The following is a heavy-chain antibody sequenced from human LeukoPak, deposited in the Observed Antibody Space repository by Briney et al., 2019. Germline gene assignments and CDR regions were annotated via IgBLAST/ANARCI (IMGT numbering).Heavy chain of an antibody. V-gene: IGHV3-64D*06. CDR1: GVTFSSDV. Sequence: PGGSLRLSCSVSGVTFSSDVMHWVRQAPGEGVEYVSAISSNGDNTYYADSVKGRFTISRDNSKNTLYLQMSSLRADDTAVYYCVRGTGYWGQGTLVTVSS. CDR3: VRGTGY. CDR2: ISSNGDNT. J-gene: IGHJ4*02.